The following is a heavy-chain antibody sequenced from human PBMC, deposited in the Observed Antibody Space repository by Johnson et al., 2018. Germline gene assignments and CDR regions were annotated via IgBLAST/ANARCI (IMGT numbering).Heavy chain of an antibody. Sequence: QVQLQESGPGLVKPSETLSLNCTVSDGSISSYYWSWLRQPPGKGLEWIGYIYYSGSTYSNPSLKSQVTISVDTYKNQFSLRLSSVTAADTAVYYCAREYYYYMDVWGKGTTVTVSS. CDR3: AREYYYYMDV. J-gene: IGHJ6*03. CDR1: DGSISSYY. V-gene: IGHV4-59*12. CDR2: IYYSGST.